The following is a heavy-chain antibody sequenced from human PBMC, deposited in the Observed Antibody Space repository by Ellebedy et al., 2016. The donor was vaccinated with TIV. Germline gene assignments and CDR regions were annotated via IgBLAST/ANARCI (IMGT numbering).Heavy chain of an antibody. D-gene: IGHD3-3*02. CDR1: GFTFSSYA. J-gene: IGHJ3*02. Sequence: GESLKISXEASGFTFSSYAMRWLRQAPGKGLEWVSVFGGRSTTTYYADSVKGRFTISRDNSKNTLFLQMNSLRGDDTARYYCAKISPTHRGAFDIWGQGTMVTVSS. V-gene: IGHV3-23*01. CDR3: AKISPTHRGAFDI. CDR2: FGGRSTTT.